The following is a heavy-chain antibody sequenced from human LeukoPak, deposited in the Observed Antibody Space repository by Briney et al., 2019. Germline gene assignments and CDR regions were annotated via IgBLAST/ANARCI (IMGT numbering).Heavy chain of an antibody. V-gene: IGHV3-30*18. CDR2: ISYDGSNK. J-gene: IGHJ6*02. CDR3: AKDRDSGDVADYYYGMDV. D-gene: IGHD7-27*01. Sequence: GGSLRLSCAASGFTFSSYGMHWVRQAPGKGLEWVAVISYDGSNKYYADSVKGRFTISRDNSKNTLYLQMNSLRAEDTAVYYCAKDRDSGDVADYYYGMDVWGQGTTVTVSS. CDR1: GFTFSSYG.